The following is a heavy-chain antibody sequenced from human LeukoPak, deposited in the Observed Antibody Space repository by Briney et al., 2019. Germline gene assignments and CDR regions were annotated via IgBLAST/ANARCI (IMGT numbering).Heavy chain of an antibody. CDR3: AKGLSVAGISFDY. D-gene: IGHD6-19*01. Sequence: SGGSLRLSCAASGFTFSSSAMSWVRQAPGKGLEWVSGISGSGGGSSTYYADSVKGRFTISRDNSKNTLYLQMNSLRAEDTAVYYCAKGLSVAGISFDYWGQGTLVTVSS. CDR1: GFTFSSSA. CDR2: ISGSGGGSST. J-gene: IGHJ4*02. V-gene: IGHV3-23*01.